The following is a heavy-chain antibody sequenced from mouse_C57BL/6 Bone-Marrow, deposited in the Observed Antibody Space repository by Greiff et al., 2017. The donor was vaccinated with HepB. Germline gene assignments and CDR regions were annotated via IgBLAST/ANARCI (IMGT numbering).Heavy chain of an antibody. CDR1: GFTFSDYY. J-gene: IGHJ3*01. CDR3: ARHEAY. Sequence: EVKVVESGGGLVQPGGSLKLSCAASGFTFSDYYMYWVRQTPEKRLEWVAYISNGGGSTYYPDTVKGRFTISRDNAKNTLYLQMSRLKSEDTAMYYCARHEAYWGQGTLVTVSA. CDR2: ISNGGGST. V-gene: IGHV5-12*01.